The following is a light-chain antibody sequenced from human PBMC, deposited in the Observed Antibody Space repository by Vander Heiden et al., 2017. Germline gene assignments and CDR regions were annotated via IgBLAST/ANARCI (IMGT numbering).Light chain of an antibody. CDR3: CSYAGTYIMV. Sequence: QSALTQPRSVSGSPGHSVTISCTGSSSDVGGYTYVSWYQQYPGQGPKLIIFDVNRRPSGVPDRFSGSKSGTTASLTISGLQTEDEADYYCCSYAGTYIMVFGGGTKVTVL. J-gene: IGLJ3*02. CDR1: SSDVGGYTY. CDR2: DVN. V-gene: IGLV2-11*01.